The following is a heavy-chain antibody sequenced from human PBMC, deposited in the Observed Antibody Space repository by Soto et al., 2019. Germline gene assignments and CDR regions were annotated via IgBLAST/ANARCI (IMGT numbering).Heavy chain of an antibody. V-gene: IGHV3-33*01. CDR1: GFTFSSYG. Sequence: GGSLRLSCAASGFTFSSYGMHWVRQAPGKGLEWVAVIWYDGSNKYYADSVKGRFTISRDNSKNTLYLQMNSLRAEDTAVYYCASSSGYYYGDYWGQGTLVTVSS. J-gene: IGHJ4*02. CDR2: IWYDGSNK. D-gene: IGHD3-22*01. CDR3: ASSSGYYYGDY.